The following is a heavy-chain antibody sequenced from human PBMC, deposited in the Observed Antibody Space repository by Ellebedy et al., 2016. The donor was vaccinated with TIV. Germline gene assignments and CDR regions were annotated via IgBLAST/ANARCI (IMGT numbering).Heavy chain of an antibody. V-gene: IGHV5-10-1*01. CDR1: GYSLTRYW. Sequence: GESLKISRKGSGYSLTRYWLNWVRQMPGKGLEWMGRIDPSHSYTNYSTSFEGHVTISADKSITTAYLQWSSLKASDTAMYYCGRLQTIDNYYVDYWGQGALVTVSP. CDR2: IDPSHSYT. J-gene: IGHJ4*02. D-gene: IGHD2/OR15-2a*01. CDR3: GRLQTIDNYYVDY.